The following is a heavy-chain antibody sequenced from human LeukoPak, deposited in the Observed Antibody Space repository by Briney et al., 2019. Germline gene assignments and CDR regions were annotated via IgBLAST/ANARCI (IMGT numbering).Heavy chain of an antibody. D-gene: IGHD2-21*02. CDR1: GGSISSSNW. CDR3: AREGVVTAIGRYFDL. Sequence: PSETLSLTCAVSGGSISSSNWWSWVRQPPGKGLEWIGEIYHSGSTNYNPSLKSRVTISVDKSKNQFSLKLSSVTAADTAVYYCAREGVVTAIGRYFDLWGRGTLVTVSS. CDR2: IYHSGST. V-gene: IGHV4-4*02. J-gene: IGHJ2*01.